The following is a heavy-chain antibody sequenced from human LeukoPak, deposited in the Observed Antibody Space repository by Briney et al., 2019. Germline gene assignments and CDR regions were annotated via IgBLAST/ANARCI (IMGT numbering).Heavy chain of an antibody. D-gene: IGHD6-19*01. CDR3: ARHYSSGWDFDY. CDR1: GGSISGYY. V-gene: IGHV4-59*08. CDR2: IFHSGST. J-gene: IGHJ4*02. Sequence: PETLSLTCTVSGGSISGYYWSWIRQPPGKGLEWIGYIFHSGSTSYNPSLKSRVTISVDMSKNQFSLRLSSVTAADAAIYYCARHYSSGWDFDYWGQGTLVTVSS.